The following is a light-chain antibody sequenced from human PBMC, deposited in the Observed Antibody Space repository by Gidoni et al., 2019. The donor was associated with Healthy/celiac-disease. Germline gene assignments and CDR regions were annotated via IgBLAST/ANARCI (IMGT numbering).Light chain of an antibody. CDR2: AAS. V-gene: IGKV1-39*01. Sequence: DIQMTQSPSSLSASVGDRVTITCRASQSISSYLNWYQQKPGKAPKLLIYAASSLQSGVPSRFSGSESGTDFTLTISSLQPEDFATYYCQQSYSTVFTFGPGTKVDIK. J-gene: IGKJ3*01. CDR1: QSISSY. CDR3: QQSYSTVFT.